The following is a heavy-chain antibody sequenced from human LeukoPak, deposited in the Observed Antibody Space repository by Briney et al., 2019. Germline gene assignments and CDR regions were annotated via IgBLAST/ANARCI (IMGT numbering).Heavy chain of an antibody. J-gene: IGHJ6*02. D-gene: IGHD2-2*02. Sequence: GGSLRLSCAASGFSFSNSAMHWVRQAPGKGLEWVAVISYDGVNKDYSDSVKGRFTIYRDNSQNTVYMQMNSLRGEDTATYYCARDNRRIAPGTYTRRRYYYGMDVWGQGTTVIVSS. CDR3: ARDNRRIAPGTYTRRRYYYGMDV. CDR2: ISYDGVNK. CDR1: GFSFSNSA. V-gene: IGHV3-30*04.